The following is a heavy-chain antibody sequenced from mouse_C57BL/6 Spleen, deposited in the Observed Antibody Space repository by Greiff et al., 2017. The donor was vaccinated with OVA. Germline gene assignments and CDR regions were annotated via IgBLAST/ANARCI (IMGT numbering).Heavy chain of an antibody. CDR3: TRWGLEAY. Sequence: QVQLKESGAELVRPGASVTLSCKASGYTFTDYEMHWVKQTPVHGLEWIGAIDPETGGTAYNQKFKGKAILTADKSSSTAYMELRSLTSEDSAVYYCTRWGLEAYWGQGTLVTVSA. CDR1: GYTFTDYE. CDR2: IDPETGGT. D-gene: IGHD2-4*01. V-gene: IGHV1-15*01. J-gene: IGHJ3*01.